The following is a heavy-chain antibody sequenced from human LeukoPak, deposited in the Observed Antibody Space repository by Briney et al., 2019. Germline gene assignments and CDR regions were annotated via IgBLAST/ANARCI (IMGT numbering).Heavy chain of an antibody. J-gene: IGHJ4*02. CDR3: ARVYIYGRSYFDY. V-gene: IGHV4-38-2*02. D-gene: IGHD4-17*01. CDR1: GFSISSGFY. CDR2: IHGGGST. Sequence: SETLSLTCTVSGFSISSGFYWGWIRQPPGKGLEWIGTIHGGGSTNYNPSLKSRVTISVDTSKNQFSLNLSSVAVADTAIYYCARVYIYGRSYFDYWGQGTLVTVSS.